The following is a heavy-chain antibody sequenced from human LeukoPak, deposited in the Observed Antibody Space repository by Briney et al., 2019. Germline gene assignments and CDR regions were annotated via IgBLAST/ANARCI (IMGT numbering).Heavy chain of an antibody. V-gene: IGHV1-2*02. CDR1: GYTFTGYY. Sequence: ASVKASCKASGYTFTGYYMHWVRQAPGQGLEWMGWINPNSGGTNYAQKFQGRVTMTRDTSISTAYMELSRLRSDDTAVYYCARDGGGYGGYDGIDYWGQGTLVTVSS. CDR2: INPNSGGT. D-gene: IGHD5-12*01. CDR3: ARDGGGYGGYDGIDY. J-gene: IGHJ4*02.